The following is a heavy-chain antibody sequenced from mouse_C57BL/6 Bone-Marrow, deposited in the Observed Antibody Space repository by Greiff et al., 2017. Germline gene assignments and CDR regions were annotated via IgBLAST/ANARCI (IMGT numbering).Heavy chain of an antibody. J-gene: IGHJ3*01. CDR2: IYPGNGDT. CDR3: ARSTCVSFAY. CDR1: GYTFTSYN. Sequence: QVQLQQSGAELVRPGASVKMSCKASGYTFTSYNMHWVKQTPRQGLEWIGAIYPGNGDTSYNQKFKCTATPTVDKSSSNAYMQLSSLTSEDSAVYFCARSTCVSFAYWGQGALVTVSA. V-gene: IGHV1-12*01.